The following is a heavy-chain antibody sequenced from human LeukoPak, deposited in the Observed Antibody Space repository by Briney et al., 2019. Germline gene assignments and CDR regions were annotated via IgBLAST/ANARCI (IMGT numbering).Heavy chain of an antibody. CDR3: ARDRGVRSYSSGWYPAAFFDY. Sequence: GASVKVSCKASGYTFTSYGISWVRQAPGQGLEWMGGIIPIFGTANYAQKFQGRVTITADESTSTAYMELSSLRSEDTAVYYCARDRGVRSYSSGWYPAAFFDYWGQGTLVTVSS. D-gene: IGHD6-19*01. CDR2: IIPIFGTA. V-gene: IGHV1-69*13. J-gene: IGHJ4*02. CDR1: GYTFTSYG.